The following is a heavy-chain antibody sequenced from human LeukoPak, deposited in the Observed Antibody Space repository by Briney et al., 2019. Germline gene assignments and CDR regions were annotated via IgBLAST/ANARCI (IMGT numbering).Heavy chain of an antibody. CDR1: GFTFSSYG. J-gene: IGHJ4*02. CDR3: AKPRLRGGYLFDY. Sequence: GGSLRLSCAASGFTFSSYGMHWVRQAPGKGLEWMAVASDEGSNKYYEDSVRGRFTISRDNSKNTLYLQMSSLRDEDTAVYYCAKPRLRGGYLFDYWGQGTLVTVSS. CDR2: ASDEGSNK. D-gene: IGHD5-12*01. V-gene: IGHV3-30*18.